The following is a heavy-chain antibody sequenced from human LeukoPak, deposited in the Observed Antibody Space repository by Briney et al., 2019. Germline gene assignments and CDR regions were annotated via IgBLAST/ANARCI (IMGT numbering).Heavy chain of an antibody. J-gene: IGHJ4*02. CDR3: AVAGPRYFDY. CDR1: GYTFTSYY. V-gene: IGHV1-18*04. CDR2: ISAYNGNT. D-gene: IGHD6-19*01. Sequence: ASVKVSCKASGYTFTSYYMHWVRQAPGQGLEWMGWISAYNGNTNYAQKLQGRVTMTTDTSTSTAYMELRSLRSDDTAVYYCAVAGPRYFDYWGQGTLVTVSS.